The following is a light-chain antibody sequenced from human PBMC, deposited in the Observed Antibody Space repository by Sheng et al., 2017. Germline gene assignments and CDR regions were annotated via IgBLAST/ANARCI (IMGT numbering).Light chain of an antibody. CDR1: QTIDLNF. Sequence: DIVLTQSPGTLSLSPGEKATLSCRASQTIDLNFLAWYQQKPGQAPRLLIYGATSRATGIPDRFGGSGSGTDFNLTISRLEPEDFAVYYCQQYGTSIGFTFGPGTKWTSN. CDR2: GAT. J-gene: IGKJ3*01. CDR3: QQYGTSIGFT. V-gene: IGKV3-20*01.